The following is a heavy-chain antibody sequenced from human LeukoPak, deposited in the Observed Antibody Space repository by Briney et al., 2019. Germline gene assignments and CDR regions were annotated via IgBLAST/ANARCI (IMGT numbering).Heavy chain of an antibody. D-gene: IGHD5-12*01. CDR1: GYTFTGYY. V-gene: IGHV1-2*02. CDR3: ARQATPLAAFDI. Sequence: ASVKVSCKASGYTFTGYYMHWVRQAPGQGLEWVGWINPNSGGTNYAQKFQGRGTMTRDTSISTAYMELSRLRSDDTAVYYCARQATPLAAFDIWGQETLVTVSS. J-gene: IGHJ3*02. CDR2: INPNSGGT.